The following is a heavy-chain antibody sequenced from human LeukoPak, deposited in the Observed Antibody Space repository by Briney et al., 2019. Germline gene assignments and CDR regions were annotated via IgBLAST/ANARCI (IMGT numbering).Heavy chain of an antibody. Sequence: GGSLRLLCAPSGFTFSSLGMHWLGQAPGKGLEWVAVISYDGSNKYYADSVKGRVTISRDNSKNTLYLQMNSLRAEDTAVYYCAKAERITGGRGYYYYMDVWGKGTTVTVSS. J-gene: IGHJ6*03. V-gene: IGHV3-30*18. CDR2: ISYDGSNK. D-gene: IGHD1-20*01. CDR1: GFTFSSLG. CDR3: AKAERITGGRGYYYYMDV.